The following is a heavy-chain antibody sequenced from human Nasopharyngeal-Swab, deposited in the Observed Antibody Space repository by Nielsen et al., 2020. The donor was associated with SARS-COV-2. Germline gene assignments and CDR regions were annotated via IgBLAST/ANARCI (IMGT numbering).Heavy chain of an antibody. V-gene: IGHV4-34*01. D-gene: IGHD3-22*01. CDR3: ARENYYDSSGYPTHFDY. CDR2: INHSGST. Sequence: SETLSLTCAVYGGSFSGYYWSWIRQPPRKGLEWIGEINHSGSTNYNPSLKSRVTISVDTSKNQFSLKLSSVTAADTAVYYCARENYYDSSGYPTHFDYWGQGTLVTVSS. J-gene: IGHJ4*02. CDR1: GGSFSGYY.